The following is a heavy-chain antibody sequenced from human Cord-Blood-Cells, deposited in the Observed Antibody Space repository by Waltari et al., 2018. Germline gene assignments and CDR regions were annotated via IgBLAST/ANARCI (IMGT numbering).Heavy chain of an antibody. V-gene: IGHV3-33*01. CDR1: GFTFSSYG. J-gene: IGHJ6*02. Sequence: QVQLVESGGGVVQPGRSLRLPCAAPGFTFSSYGMHWVRQAPGKGLEWVAVIWYDGSNKYYADSVKGRFTISRDNSKNTLYLQMNSLRAEDTAVYYCASLRYGSGSYYYYGMDVWGQGTTVTVSS. CDR2: IWYDGSNK. CDR3: ASLRYGSGSYYYYGMDV. D-gene: IGHD3-10*01.